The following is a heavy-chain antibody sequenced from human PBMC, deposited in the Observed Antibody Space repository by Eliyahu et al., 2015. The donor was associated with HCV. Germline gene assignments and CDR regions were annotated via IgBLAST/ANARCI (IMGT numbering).Heavy chain of an antibody. V-gene: IGHV3-33*06. D-gene: IGHD7-27*01. CDR1: GFPFSSYA. J-gene: IGHJ3*02. Sequence: QVQLVESGGGVVQPGRSLRLXCXASGFPFSSYAMHWVRPAPDKGLEXVAVVWYDGNNYYYAESVKGRFTISRDNSKNTLYLQMNSLRAEDTAVYYCAKDTGDLRSAFDIWGQGTMVTVSS. CDR3: AKDTGDLRSAFDI. CDR2: VWYDGNNY.